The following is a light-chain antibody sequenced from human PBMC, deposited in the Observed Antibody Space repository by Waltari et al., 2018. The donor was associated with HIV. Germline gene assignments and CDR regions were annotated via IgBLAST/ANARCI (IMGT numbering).Light chain of an antibody. CDR1: RSISYSSNNKNY. J-gene: IGKJ5*01. CDR3: QQYHGLPIT. Sequence: DIVLTQSPDSLAVSLGERATINCTSSRSISYSSNNKNYLVWYQKKPGQPPRVLIYWASTRESGVPDRFSGSGSATDFTLTISSLQTEDVAVYFCQQYHGLPITFGQGTRLEIK. V-gene: IGKV4-1*01. CDR2: WAS.